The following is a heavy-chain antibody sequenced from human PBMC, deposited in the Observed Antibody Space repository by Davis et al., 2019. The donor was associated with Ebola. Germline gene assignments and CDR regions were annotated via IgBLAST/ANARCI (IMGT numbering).Heavy chain of an antibody. J-gene: IGHJ4*02. D-gene: IGHD3-3*01. CDR3: ARQRHDFWSGLFDH. CDR1: GGSISDNYW. CDR2: IYHSGST. V-gene: IGHV4-4*02. Sequence: GSLRLSCAVSGGSISDNYWWSWVRQSPHKGLEWIGEIYHSGSTNYSPSLKSRVTMSLDKSNNQFSLELSSVTAADTAVYYCARQRHDFWSGLFDHWGQGTRVTVSS.